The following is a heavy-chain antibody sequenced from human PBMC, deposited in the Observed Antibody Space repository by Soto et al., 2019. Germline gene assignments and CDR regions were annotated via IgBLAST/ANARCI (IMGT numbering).Heavy chain of an antibody. D-gene: IGHD3-16*02. CDR2: IIPIFGTA. Sequence: QVQLVQSGAEVKKPGSSVKVSCKASGGTFSSYAISWVRQAPGQGLEWMGGIIPIFGTANYAQKFQARVTITADESTSTASMDLSSLRSEETAVYYCASRPSSYYFDYWGQGTLFTVSS. V-gene: IGHV1-69*12. CDR3: ASRPSSYYFDY. CDR1: GGTFSSYA. J-gene: IGHJ4*02.